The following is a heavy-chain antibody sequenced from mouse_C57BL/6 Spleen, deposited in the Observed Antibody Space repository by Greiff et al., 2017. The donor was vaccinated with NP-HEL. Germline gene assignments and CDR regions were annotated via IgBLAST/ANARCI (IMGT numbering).Heavy chain of an antibody. CDR2: IYPRSGNT. V-gene: IGHV1-81*01. Sequence: VQLQQSGAELARPGASVKLSCKASGYTFTSYGISWVKQRTGQGLEWIGEIYPRSGNTYYNEKFKGKATLTADKSSSTAYMELRSLTSEDSAVYVCARGYGSTHWYFDVWGTGTTVTVSS. J-gene: IGHJ1*03. D-gene: IGHD1-1*01. CDR3: ARGYGSTHWYFDV. CDR1: GYTFTSYG.